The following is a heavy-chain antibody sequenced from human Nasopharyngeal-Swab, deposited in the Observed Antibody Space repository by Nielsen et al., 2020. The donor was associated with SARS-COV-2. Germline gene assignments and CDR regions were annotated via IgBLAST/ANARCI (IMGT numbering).Heavy chain of an antibody. CDR1: GFTFSEYY. Sequence: GESLKIYCAASGFTFSEYYMSWIRQAPGKGLEWVSYISSSGSTIYYADSVKGRFTISRDNAKNSLYLQMNSLRAEDTAVYYCARTYYYDSSGYYCVWFDPWGQGTLVTVSS. V-gene: IGHV3-11*01. CDR3: ARTYYYDSSGYYCVWFDP. CDR2: ISSSGSTI. D-gene: IGHD3-22*01. J-gene: IGHJ5*02.